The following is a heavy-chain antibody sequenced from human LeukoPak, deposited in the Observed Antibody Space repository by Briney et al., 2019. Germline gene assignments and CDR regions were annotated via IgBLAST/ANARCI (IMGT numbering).Heavy chain of an antibody. CDR1: GYTFTDNH. D-gene: IGHD2-21*01. CDR2: IDPNSGGP. CDR3: ARERGIIAFDL. Sequence: ASVKVSCRASGYTFTDNHIYWVRQAPGQGLEWMGWIDPNSGGPNYAQKFQGRVTMARDTSISTAYMELSNLGSDATAVYYCARERGIIAFDLWGQGTMVTVSS. J-gene: IGHJ3*01. V-gene: IGHV1-2*02.